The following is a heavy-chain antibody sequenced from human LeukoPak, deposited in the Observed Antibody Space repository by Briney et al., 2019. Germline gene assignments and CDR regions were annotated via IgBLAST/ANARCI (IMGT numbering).Heavy chain of an antibody. CDR2: ISAYNGNT. D-gene: IGHD3-10*01. CDR1: GYTFTSYG. V-gene: IGHV1-18*01. J-gene: IGHJ6*02. CDR3: ARDDHEVRSANYYYCGMDV. Sequence: GASVKVSCTASGYTFTSYGISWVRQAPRQGLEWMGWISAYNGNTKYEQNLQGRVSMTTDTSTSTVYMELRSLRSDDTAVYYCARDDHEVRSANYYYCGMDVWGQGTTVTVSS.